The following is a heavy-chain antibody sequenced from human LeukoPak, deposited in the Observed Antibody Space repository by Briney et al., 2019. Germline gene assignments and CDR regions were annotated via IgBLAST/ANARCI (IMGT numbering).Heavy chain of an antibody. D-gene: IGHD3-3*01. Sequence: SVKVSCKASGGTFSSYTISWVRQAPGQGLEWMGRIIPILGIANYAQKFQGRVPITADKSTSTAYMELSSLRSEDTAVYYCASTVYYDFWSGYYNFDYWGQGTLVTVSS. J-gene: IGHJ4*02. V-gene: IGHV1-69*02. CDR1: GGTFSSYT. CDR2: IIPILGIA. CDR3: ASTVYYDFWSGYYNFDY.